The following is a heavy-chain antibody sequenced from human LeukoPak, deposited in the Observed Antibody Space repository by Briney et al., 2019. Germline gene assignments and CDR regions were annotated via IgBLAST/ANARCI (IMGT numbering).Heavy chain of an antibody. CDR3: AKDSFQYGSGQTGDY. CDR2: INPSGGST. V-gene: IGHV1-46*01. D-gene: IGHD3-10*01. Sequence: ASVKVSCKASGYTFTSYYMHWVRQAPGQGLEWMGIINPSGGSTSYAQKFQGRVTMTRDMSTSTVYMELSSLRAEDTAVYYCAKDSFQYGSGQTGDYWGQGTLVTVSS. CDR1: GYTFTSYY. J-gene: IGHJ4*02.